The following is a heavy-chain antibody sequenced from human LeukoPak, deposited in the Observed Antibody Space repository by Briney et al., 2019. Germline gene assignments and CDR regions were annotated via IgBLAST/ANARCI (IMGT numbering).Heavy chain of an antibody. CDR3: ARDRVGWYFDL. J-gene: IGHJ2*01. CDR1: GFTFSSYA. CDR2: ISYDGSNK. V-gene: IGHV3-30-3*01. D-gene: IGHD1-26*01. Sequence: GGSLRLSCAASGFTFSSYAMHWVRQAPGKGLEWVAVISYDGSNKYYADSVKGRFTISRDNSKNTLYLQMNSLRAEDTAVYYCARDRVGWYFDLWGRGTLVTVSS.